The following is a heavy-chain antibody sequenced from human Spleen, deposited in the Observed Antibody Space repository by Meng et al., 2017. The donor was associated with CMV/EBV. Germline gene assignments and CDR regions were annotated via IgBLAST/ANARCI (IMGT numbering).Heavy chain of an antibody. J-gene: IGHJ4*02. CDR3: AKAALATCKVAPCYHFDF. D-gene: IGHD2-2*01. V-gene: IGHV3-23*01. CDR2: ISGSGFST. CDR1: GFTVSSNY. Sequence: GGSLRLSCAASGFTVSSNYMSWVRQAPGKGLEWVSGISGSGFSTYYADSVRGRFTISRDNSKNTLSLQMNSLAAEDTAIYYCAKAALATCKVAPCYHFDFWGRGTLVTVSS.